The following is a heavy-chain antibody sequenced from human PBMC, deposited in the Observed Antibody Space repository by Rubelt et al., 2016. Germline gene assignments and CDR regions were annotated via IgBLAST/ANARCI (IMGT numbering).Heavy chain of an antibody. Sequence: EVQLVESGGGLVKPGGSLRLSCAASGFTFSSYAMSWVRQAPGKGLEWVSAISGSGGSTYYADPGQGRFTISRHNSKNTLYLQRNSLRAEDTAVYYCARGLVAVAGTVFDYWGQGTLVTVSS. CDR2: ISGSGGST. V-gene: IGHV3-23*04. CDR3: ARGLVAVAGTVFDY. D-gene: IGHD6-19*01. J-gene: IGHJ4*02. CDR1: GFTFSSYA.